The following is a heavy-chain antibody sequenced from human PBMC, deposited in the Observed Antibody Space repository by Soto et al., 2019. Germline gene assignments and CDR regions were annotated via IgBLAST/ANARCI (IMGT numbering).Heavy chain of an antibody. CDR2: MNPNNGNT. Sequence: VRQATGQDFEWMGWMNPNNGNTAYAQKFQGRVTMTRDTSKSTAFMELSSLTSEDTAVYYCARDPYCSSTSCYASYYYYGMDVWGQGTKVTVSS. V-gene: IGHV1-8*01. CDR3: ARDPYCSSTSCYASYYYYGMDV. D-gene: IGHD2-2*01. J-gene: IGHJ6*02.